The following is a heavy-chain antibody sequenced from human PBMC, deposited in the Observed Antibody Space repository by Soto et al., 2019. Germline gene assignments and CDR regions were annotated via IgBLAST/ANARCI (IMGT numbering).Heavy chain of an antibody. Sequence: VQLVESGGGLVKPGGSLRLSCTASGFTFTNYGMTWVRQAPGKGLEWVSSISRASDYIYYADSVNGRFTISRDNAKNSLYLQMNSLIAEDTAVYFCVPSRITLIRGRIINHPYNWFDPWGQGTLVTVSS. V-gene: IGHV3-21*01. J-gene: IGHJ5*02. CDR2: ISRASDYI. CDR1: GFTFTNYG. CDR3: VPSRITLIRGRIINHPYNWFDP. D-gene: IGHD3-10*01.